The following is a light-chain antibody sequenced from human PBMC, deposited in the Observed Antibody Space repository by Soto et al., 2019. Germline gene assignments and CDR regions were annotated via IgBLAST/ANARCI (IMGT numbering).Light chain of an antibody. CDR3: QQDNSYPVT. J-gene: IGKJ2*01. V-gene: IGKV1-5*03. CDR2: KAS. Sequence: DIQMTQSPSTLSASVGVRVSITCRASQSISSWFARYQQNPGKAPKLRIYKASSLESGAPSRFSGSVSGTEIPLAISSLPPDDFATYYWQQDNSYPVTCGQGTQLEIK. CDR1: QSISSW.